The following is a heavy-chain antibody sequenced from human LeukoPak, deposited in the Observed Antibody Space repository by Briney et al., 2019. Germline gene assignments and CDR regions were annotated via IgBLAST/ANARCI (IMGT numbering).Heavy chain of an antibody. CDR2: IKSKTDGGTT. CDR1: GFTFSNAW. Sequence: GGSLRLSCAASGFTFSNAWMSWVRQAPGKGLDWVGRIKSKTDGGTTDYAAPVKGRFTISRDDSKNTLYLQMNSLKTEDTAVYYCTTRNLPPYCSSTSCYEDYWGQGTLVTVSS. D-gene: IGHD2-2*01. CDR3: TTRNLPPYCSSTSCYEDY. V-gene: IGHV3-15*01. J-gene: IGHJ4*02.